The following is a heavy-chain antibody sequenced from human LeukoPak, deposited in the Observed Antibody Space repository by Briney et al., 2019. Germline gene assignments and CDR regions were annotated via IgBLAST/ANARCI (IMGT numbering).Heavy chain of an antibody. V-gene: IGHV3-74*01. Sequence: PGGSLRLSCAASGFTFSSYWMHWVRQAPGKGLVWVSRISDGSSTSYADSVKGRFTISRDNAKNTLYLQMNSLRAEDTAVYYCAELGITMIGGVWGKGTTVTISS. CDR3: AELGITMIGGV. J-gene: IGHJ6*04. D-gene: IGHD3-10*02. CDR2: ISDGSST. CDR1: GFTFSSYW.